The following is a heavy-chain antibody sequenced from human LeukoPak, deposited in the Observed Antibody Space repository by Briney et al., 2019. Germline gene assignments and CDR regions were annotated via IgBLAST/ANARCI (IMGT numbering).Heavy chain of an antibody. D-gene: IGHD6-13*01. CDR2: IYDSGGT. J-gene: IGHJ4*02. V-gene: IGHV4-39*01. CDR3: SIIVCNRSWAWPYYFYY. CDR1: GGSISSSSFN. Sequence: WETLSLSCTVSGGSISSSSFNWGWIRQPPGKGLEWIGSIYDSGGTYYNPSLKSRVTISVDTSKNQFCLKLSSMTAADAAVYYWSIIVCNRSWAWPYYFYYCGQGNLVTVSS.